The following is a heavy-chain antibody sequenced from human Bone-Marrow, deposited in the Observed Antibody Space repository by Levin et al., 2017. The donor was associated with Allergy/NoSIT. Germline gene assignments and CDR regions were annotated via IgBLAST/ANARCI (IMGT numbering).Heavy chain of an antibody. D-gene: IGHD2-2*01. Sequence: SQTLSLTCAVSVGSISSDAYSWSWIRQPPGKGLEWIGYIYHIGRTYYNPSLKSRVTISVDRSKNHFSLTLTSVTAADTAVYYCASALSTLYYYGMDVWGQGTTVTVSS. V-gene: IGHV4-30-2*01. CDR3: ASALSTLYYYGMDV. CDR2: IYHIGRT. J-gene: IGHJ6*02. CDR1: VGSISSDAYS.